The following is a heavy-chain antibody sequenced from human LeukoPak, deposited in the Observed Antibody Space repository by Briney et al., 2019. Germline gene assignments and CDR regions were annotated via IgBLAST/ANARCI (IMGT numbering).Heavy chain of an antibody. CDR3: ARSSGGFDH. CDR2: VNNAGRET. D-gene: IGHD3-16*01. Sequence: GGSLRLSCAASGFTFSSYWMHWVRQAPGKGLMWVSHVNNAGRETTYADSVKGRFTISRDNAKNTVSLQINNLRAEGTAVYFCARSSGGFDHWGQGTQVTVSS. J-gene: IGHJ4*02. CDR1: GFTFSSYW. V-gene: IGHV3-74*01.